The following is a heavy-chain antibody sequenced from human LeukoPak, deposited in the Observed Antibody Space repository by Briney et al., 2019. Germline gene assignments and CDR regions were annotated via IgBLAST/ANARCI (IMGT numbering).Heavy chain of an antibody. V-gene: IGHV3-23*01. Sequence: GGSLRLSCAASGFTFSSYAMSWVRQAPGKGLEWVSGISGSAGSTYYADSVKGRFIMSRDDSKNTLYLQMNSLRAEDTAVYYCARDLPAGTHFDYWGQGTLVTVSS. CDR2: ISGSAGST. J-gene: IGHJ4*02. CDR1: GFTFSSYA. CDR3: ARDLPAGTHFDY. D-gene: IGHD6-13*01.